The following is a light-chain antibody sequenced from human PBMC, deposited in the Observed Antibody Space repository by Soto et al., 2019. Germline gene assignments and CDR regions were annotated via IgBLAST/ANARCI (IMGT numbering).Light chain of an antibody. Sequence: QPVLTQPTSLSASPGASVRFTCTLRSGINVDTYTIFWYQQKPGSLPRYLLSYKSDSDKQQGSGVPSRFSGSKDASTNAGLLLISGLQSEDEADYYCAIWYSISWVFGGGTKVTVL. V-gene: IGLV5-39*01. CDR2: YKSDSDK. J-gene: IGLJ3*02. CDR1: SGINVDTYT. CDR3: AIWYSISWV.